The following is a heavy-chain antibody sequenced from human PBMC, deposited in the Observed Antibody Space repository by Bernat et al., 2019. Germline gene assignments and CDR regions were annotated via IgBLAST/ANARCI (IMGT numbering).Heavy chain of an antibody. CDR1: GFTFSSYG. CDR3: ARAYDSSGFDY. J-gene: IGHJ4*02. CDR2: ISYDGSNK. D-gene: IGHD3-22*01. V-gene: IGHV3-30*03. Sequence: QVQLVESGGGVVQPGRSLRLSCAASGFTFSSYGMHWVRQAPGKGLEWVAVISYDGSNKYYADSVKGRFTISRDNAKNSLYLQMNSLRAEDTAVYYCARAYDSSGFDYWGQGTLVTVSS.